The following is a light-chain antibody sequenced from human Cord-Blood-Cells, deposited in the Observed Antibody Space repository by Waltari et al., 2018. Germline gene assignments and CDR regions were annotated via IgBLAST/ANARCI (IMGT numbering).Light chain of an antibody. CDR1: QSVLYSSNNKNY. Sequence: DIVMTQSPDSLAVSLGERATINCKSSQSVLYSSNNKNYLAWYQHKPGHPPKLLIYWASTRESGVPDRFSGSGSGTDFTLTISSLQAEDVAVYYCQQYYSPPWTFGQGTKVEIK. CDR3: QQYYSPPWT. V-gene: IGKV4-1*01. CDR2: WAS. J-gene: IGKJ1*01.